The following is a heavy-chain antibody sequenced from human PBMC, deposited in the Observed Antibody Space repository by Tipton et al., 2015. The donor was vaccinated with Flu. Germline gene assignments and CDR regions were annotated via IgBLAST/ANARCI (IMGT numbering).Heavy chain of an antibody. V-gene: IGHV4-39*07. CDR3: ARDLWNDRRPYYYYGVDV. J-gene: IGHJ6*02. Sequence: TLSLTCTVSGGSISTTIYYWGWVRQPPGKGLEWIGSIYYSGTTYYNPSLKSRVTISIDASKNQFSLDLTSLTAADTAVYYCARDLWNDRRPYYYYGVDVWGQGTTVTVPS. D-gene: IGHD1-1*01. CDR1: GGSISTTIYY. CDR2: IYYSGTT.